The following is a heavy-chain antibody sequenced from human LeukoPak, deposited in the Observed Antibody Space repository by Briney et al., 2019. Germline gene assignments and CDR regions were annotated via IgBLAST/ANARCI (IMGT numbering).Heavy chain of an antibody. D-gene: IGHD6-13*01. CDR3: ARDPNSSSWYYYYGMDV. Sequence: SETLSLTCTVSGGSISSGDYYWSWIRQPPGKGLEWIGYIYYSGSTYYNPSLKSRVTISVDTSKNQFSLKLSSVTAADTAVYYCARDPNSSSWYYYYGMDVWGQGTTVTVSS. CDR2: IYYSGST. V-gene: IGHV4-30-4*01. CDR1: GGSISSGDYY. J-gene: IGHJ6*02.